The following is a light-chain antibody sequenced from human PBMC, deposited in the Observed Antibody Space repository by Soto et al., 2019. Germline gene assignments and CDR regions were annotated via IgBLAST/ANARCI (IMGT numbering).Light chain of an antibody. CDR3: NAYTSSSTRV. V-gene: IGLV2-11*01. CDR2: DVT. J-gene: IGLJ2*01. Sequence: QSALTQPRSVSGSPGQSVTISCIGTSSDVGANNFVSWYQLHPDKAPRLMIYDVTKRPSGVPNRFSGSKSGNTASLTISGLQPEDEADYYCNAYTSSSTRVFGGGTKLTVL. CDR1: SSDVGANNF.